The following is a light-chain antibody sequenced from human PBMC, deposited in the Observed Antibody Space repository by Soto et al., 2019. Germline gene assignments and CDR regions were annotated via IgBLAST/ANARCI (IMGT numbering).Light chain of an antibody. CDR3: QQYGSSPRT. CDR1: QSVSSSY. J-gene: IGKJ1*01. CDR2: GAS. Sequence: EIVLTQSPGTLSLSPGERATLSCRASQSVSSSYLAWYQQKPGQAPRLLISGASSRATGIPDRLSGSGSGTDFTLTISRLEPEDFAGYYCQQYGSSPRTFGQGTKVEIK. V-gene: IGKV3-20*01.